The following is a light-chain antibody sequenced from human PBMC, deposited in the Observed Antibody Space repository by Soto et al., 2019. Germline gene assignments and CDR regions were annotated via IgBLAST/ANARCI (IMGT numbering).Light chain of an antibody. Sequence: DIQMTQSPSTLSASVGDRVTITCRASQSISSWLAWYQQKPGKAPKLLIYKASSLESGVPSRFSGSGSGTEFTLTISSLQPDDFATYYCQHYNSYWTLGKGAKV. CDR2: KAS. CDR1: QSISSW. V-gene: IGKV1-5*03. CDR3: QHYNSYWT. J-gene: IGKJ1*01.